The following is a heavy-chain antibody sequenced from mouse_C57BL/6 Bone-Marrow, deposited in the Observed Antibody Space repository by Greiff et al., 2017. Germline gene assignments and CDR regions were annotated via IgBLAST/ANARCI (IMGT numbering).Heavy chain of an antibody. J-gene: IGHJ3*01. V-gene: IGHV1-81*01. CDR2: IYPRSGNT. Sequence: QVQLQQSGAELARPGASVKLSCKASGYTFTSYGISWVKQRTGQSLEWIGEIYPRSGNTYYNEKFKGKATLTADKSSSTAYMEVRSLTSEDSAVYFCARNGGYGCFAYGGQGTLVTVSA. D-gene: IGHD2-2*01. CDR3: ARNGGYGCFAY. CDR1: GYTFTSYG.